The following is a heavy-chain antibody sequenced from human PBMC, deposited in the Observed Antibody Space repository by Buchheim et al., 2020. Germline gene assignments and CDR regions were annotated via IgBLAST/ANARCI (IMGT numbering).Heavy chain of an antibody. J-gene: IGHJ4*02. V-gene: IGHV4-39*01. CDR3: ARRRTAMVDF. CDR1: GGSITSSSYY. D-gene: IGHD5-18*01. CDR2: INYSGTT. Sequence: QLQLQESGPGLVKPSETLSLTCTVSGGSITSSSYYWGWIRQPPGKGLEWIGSINYSGTTYYNPSLKRRVTISEDTSKNQFTLKLSSVTTADTAVYYCARRRTAMVDFWGQGTL.